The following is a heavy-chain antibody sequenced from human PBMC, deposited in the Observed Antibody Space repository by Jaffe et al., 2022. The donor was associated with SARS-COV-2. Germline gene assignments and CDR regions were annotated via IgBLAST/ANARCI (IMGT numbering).Heavy chain of an antibody. V-gene: IGHV3-23*04. CDR1: GFAFSDSP. CDR3: AKVFRVYKWNDRGWFDP. D-gene: IGHD1-1*01. CDR2: ISASGGAT. Sequence: EVQLVESGGDLVQPGGSLRLSCAASGFAFSDSPMTWVRQAPGKGLEWVSLISASGGATYYADSMKGRFTVSRDNSNNTLFLHMKTLRADDTAIYYCAKVFRVYKWNDRGWFDPWGQGTLVTVSS. J-gene: IGHJ5*02.